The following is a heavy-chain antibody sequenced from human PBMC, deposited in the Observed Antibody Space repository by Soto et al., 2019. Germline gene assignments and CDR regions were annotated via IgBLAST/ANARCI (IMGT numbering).Heavy chain of an antibody. CDR3: ASGIQLWLRRINNGYSG. J-gene: IGHJ4*02. V-gene: IGHV1-69*12. CDR1: GGTFSTYA. D-gene: IGHD5-18*01. Sequence: QVQLVQSGAEVKKPESSVKVSCKAPGGTFSTYAISWVRQAPGQGLEWMGGIIPMFGTANYAQRFQDRGTITADESTNKVYRELSRLRSEDTAVYFCASGIQLWLRRINNGYSGWGQGTLVTVSS. CDR2: IIPMFGTA.